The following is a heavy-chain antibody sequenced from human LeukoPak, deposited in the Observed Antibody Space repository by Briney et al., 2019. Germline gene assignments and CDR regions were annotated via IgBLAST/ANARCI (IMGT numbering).Heavy chain of an antibody. J-gene: IGHJ4*02. CDR1: GFTFSTAW. CDR2: ISNSGGRT. CDR3: AKSYNGYESKPDY. V-gene: IGHV3-23*01. D-gene: IGHD5-12*01. Sequence: GGSLRLSCAASGFTFSTAWMNWVRQAPGKGLEWVSSISNSGGRTFYTDSVKGRFTISRDNSKITLYLQMNSLRAEDTAVYYCAKSYNGYESKPDYWGQGTLVTVSS.